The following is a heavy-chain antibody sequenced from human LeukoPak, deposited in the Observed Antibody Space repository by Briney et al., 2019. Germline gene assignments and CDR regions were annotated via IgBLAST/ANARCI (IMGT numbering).Heavy chain of an antibody. D-gene: IGHD2-21*02. CDR1: GFTFSSYW. CDR3: ASLVTPFDY. CDR2: INHNGNVN. Sequence: GGSLRLSCAASGFTFSSYWMNWARQAPGKGLEWVASINHNGNVNYYVDSVKGRFTISRDNAKNSLYLQMNSLRAEDTAVYYCASLVTPFDYWGQGTLVTVSS. V-gene: IGHV3-7*01. J-gene: IGHJ4*02.